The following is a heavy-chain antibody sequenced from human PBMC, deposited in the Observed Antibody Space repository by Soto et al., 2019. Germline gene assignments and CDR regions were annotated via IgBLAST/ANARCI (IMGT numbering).Heavy chain of an antibody. Sequence: GESVKISCEASGYSFSSYWIGWVRQVPGKGLEWMGIIYPGDSDTRYSPSFQGQVAMSVDKSISTAYLQWNSLKATDTAMYYCARHEGRLNAPAYWGQGTLVTVSS. D-gene: IGHD1-1*01. CDR1: GYSFSSYW. J-gene: IGHJ4*02. CDR2: IYPGDSDT. CDR3: ARHEGRLNAPAY. V-gene: IGHV5-51*01.